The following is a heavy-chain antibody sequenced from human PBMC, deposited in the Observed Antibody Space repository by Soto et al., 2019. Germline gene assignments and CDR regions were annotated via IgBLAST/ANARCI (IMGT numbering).Heavy chain of an antibody. CDR3: ARYKRMIADL. Sequence: SETLSLTCTVSGDSVSGNYWSWIRQPPGKQLEWIGYMYYSGGANYNPSLKSRVTMSVDTSMNEFSLTLSSATAADTARYYCARYKRMIADLWGQGILVTVSS. CDR2: MYYSGGA. D-gene: IGHD1-20*01. CDR1: GDSVSGNY. J-gene: IGHJ4*02. V-gene: IGHV4-59*08.